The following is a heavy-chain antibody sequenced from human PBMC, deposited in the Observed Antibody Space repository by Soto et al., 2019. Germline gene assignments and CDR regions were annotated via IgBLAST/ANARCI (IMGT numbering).Heavy chain of an antibody. CDR1: GGSFSGYY. CDR2: INHSGST. CDR3: ARFLHTQNWFDP. D-gene: IGHD2-2*02. Sequence: KTSETLSLTCAVYGGSFSGYYWSWIRQPPGKGLEWIGEINHSGSTNYNPSLKSRVTISVDTSKNQFSLKLSSVTAADTAVYYCARFLHTQNWFDPWGQGTLVTV. J-gene: IGHJ5*02. V-gene: IGHV4-34*01.